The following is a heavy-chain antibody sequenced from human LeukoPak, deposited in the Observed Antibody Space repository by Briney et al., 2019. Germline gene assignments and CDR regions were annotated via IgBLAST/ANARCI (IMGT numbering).Heavy chain of an antibody. J-gene: IGHJ4*02. Sequence: ASVKVSGKVSGYTLTELSMHWVRQAPGKGLEWMGGFDPEDGETIYAQKFQGRVTMTEDTSTDTAYMELSSLRSEDTAVYYCATGPSGSYYFDYWGQGTLVTVSS. CDR2: FDPEDGET. CDR1: GYTLTELS. D-gene: IGHD1-26*01. CDR3: ATGPSGSYYFDY. V-gene: IGHV1-24*01.